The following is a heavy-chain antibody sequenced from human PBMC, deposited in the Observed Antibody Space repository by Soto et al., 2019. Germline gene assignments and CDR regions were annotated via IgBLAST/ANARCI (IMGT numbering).Heavy chain of an antibody. CDR3: ARDVITGTFG. CDR1: GXTFSSYR. V-gene: IGHV3-48*02. CDR2: TSSSSSTI. Sequence: GSLRLSCAASGXTFSSYRMSWVRQAPGKGLEWVSYTSSSSSTIYYADSVKGRFTISRDNAKNSLYLKMKSLRDEDTAVYYCARDVITGTFGWGQGTLGTVSS. D-gene: IGHD1-7*01. J-gene: IGHJ4*02.